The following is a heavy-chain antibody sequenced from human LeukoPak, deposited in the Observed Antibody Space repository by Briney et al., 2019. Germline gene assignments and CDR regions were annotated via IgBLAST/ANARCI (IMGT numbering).Heavy chain of an antibody. CDR1: GYTFTSYA. Sequence: ASVKVSCKASGYTFTSYAINWVRQATGQGLEWMGWMNPNSGNTGYAQKFQGRVTTTTNTSISTAYMELSSLRSEDTAVYYCARGGRGWLEHAFDIWGQGTMVTVSS. V-gene: IGHV1-8*01. CDR2: MNPNSGNT. D-gene: IGHD6-19*01. J-gene: IGHJ3*02. CDR3: ARGGRGWLEHAFDI.